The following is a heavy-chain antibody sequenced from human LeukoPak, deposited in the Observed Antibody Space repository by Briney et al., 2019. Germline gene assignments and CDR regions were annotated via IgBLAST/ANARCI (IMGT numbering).Heavy chain of an antibody. V-gene: IGHV3-30-3*01. CDR2: ISYDGSNK. D-gene: IGHD2-8*01. CDR1: GFTFSNHN. J-gene: IGHJ4*02. Sequence: GGSLRLSCTASGFTFSNHNMNWVRQAPGKGLEWVAVISYDGSNKYYADSVKGRFTISRDNSKNTLYLQMNSLRAEDTAVYYCARDRGYCTNGVCYDFDYWGQGTLVTVSS. CDR3: ARDRGYCTNGVCYDFDY.